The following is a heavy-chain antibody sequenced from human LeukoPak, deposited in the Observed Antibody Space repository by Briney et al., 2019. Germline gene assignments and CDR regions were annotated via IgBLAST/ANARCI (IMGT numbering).Heavy chain of an antibody. D-gene: IGHD3-3*01. Sequence: PGGSLRLSCAASGFTFSSYWMSWVRQAPGKGLEWVANIKQDGSEKYYVDSVKGRFTISRDNAKNSPYLQMNSLRAEDTAVYYCARDKYDFWSGYPYGMDVWGQGTTVTVSS. V-gene: IGHV3-7*01. CDR3: ARDKYDFWSGYPYGMDV. CDR2: IKQDGSEK. J-gene: IGHJ6*02. CDR1: GFTFSSYW.